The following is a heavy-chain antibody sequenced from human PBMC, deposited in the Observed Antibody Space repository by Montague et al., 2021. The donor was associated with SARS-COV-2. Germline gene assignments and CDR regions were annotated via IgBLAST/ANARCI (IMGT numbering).Heavy chain of an antibody. V-gene: IGHV1-24*01. CDR1: GNTLTELS. Sequence: SVKVSCKVSGNTLTELSMHWVRQAPGKGLEWMGGFDPEAGETVYAQKFQGRVTMTEDTSTDTAYMELSSLRSEDTAVYYCATIPLHYYDSSRYFDYWGQGTLVTVSS. CDR2: FDPEAGET. D-gene: IGHD3-22*01. J-gene: IGHJ4*02. CDR3: ATIPLHYYDSSRYFDY.